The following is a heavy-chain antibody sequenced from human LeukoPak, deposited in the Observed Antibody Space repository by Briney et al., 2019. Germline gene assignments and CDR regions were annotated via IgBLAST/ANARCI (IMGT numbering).Heavy chain of an antibody. V-gene: IGHV4-61*02. CDR1: GGSISSGSYY. J-gene: IGHJ4*02. CDR2: IYTSGST. D-gene: IGHD3-22*01. Sequence: SQTLSLTCTVSGGSISSGSYYWSWIRQPAGKGLEWIGRIYTSGSTNYNPSHKSRVTISVDTSKNQFSLKLSSVTAADTDVYYCARGYYDSSGYELWGQGTLVTVSS. CDR3: ARGYYDSSGYEL.